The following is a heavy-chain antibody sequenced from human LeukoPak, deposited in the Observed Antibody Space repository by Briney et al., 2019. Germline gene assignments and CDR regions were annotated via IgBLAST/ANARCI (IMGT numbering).Heavy chain of an antibody. D-gene: IGHD3-22*01. CDR2: IYLSGST. V-gene: IGHV4-4*02. Sequence: SGTLSLTCGVSGGSISSSNWWSWVRQPPGKGLEWIGEIYLSGSTNYNPSLKSRVTISLDKSRNQFSLRLTSVTAADTAMYYCARLYDSSGHYADYWGQGTLVTVSS. CDR3: ARLYDSSGHYADY. J-gene: IGHJ4*02. CDR1: GGSISSSNW.